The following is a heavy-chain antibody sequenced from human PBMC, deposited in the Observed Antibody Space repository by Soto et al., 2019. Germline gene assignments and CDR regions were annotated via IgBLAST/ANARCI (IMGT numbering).Heavy chain of an antibody. CDR1: GYTFTSYY. CDR2: INPKFGDT. CDR3: ARNMDYYYGPGSGNGHGF. D-gene: IGHD3-10*01. J-gene: IGHJ6*02. V-gene: IGHV1-2*02. Sequence: QVQLVQSGAEMKEPGESVRVSCEASGYTFTSYYIHWVRQAPGQGLEWMGWINPKFGDTTYAQDFQGRVSMTRDMSISTVYMELSRLTSDDTAIYYCARNMDYYYGPGSGNGHGFWGQGTTVTVFS.